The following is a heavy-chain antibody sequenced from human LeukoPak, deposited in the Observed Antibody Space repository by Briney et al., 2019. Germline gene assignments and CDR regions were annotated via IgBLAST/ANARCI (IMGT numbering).Heavy chain of an antibody. CDR1: GYTFTVYY. V-gene: IGHV1-2*06. CDR2: INPNSGGT. J-gene: IGHJ4*02. D-gene: IGHD3-10*01. CDR3: ARILSGRSGSYYKEAADY. Sequence: ASVTVSCTSSGYTFTVYYMHWVRQAPGQGLEWMGRINPNSGGTNYAQKSQGRVTMTRDTSISTAYLELSRLRSDDTAVYYCARILSGRSGSYYKEAADYWGQGTLVTVSS.